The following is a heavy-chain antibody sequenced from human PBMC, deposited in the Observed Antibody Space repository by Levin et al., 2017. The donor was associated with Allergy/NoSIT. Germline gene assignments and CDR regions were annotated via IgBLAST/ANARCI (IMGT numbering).Heavy chain of an antibody. V-gene: IGHV3-30-3*01. CDR3: ARNMDYGDYVRWFDP. J-gene: IGHJ5*02. CDR1: GFTFSSYA. Sequence: QPGESLKISCAASGFTFSSYAMHWVRQAPGKGLEWVAVISYDGSNKYYADSVKGRFTISRDNSKNTLYLQMNSLRAEDTAVYYCARNMDYGDYVRWFDPWGQGTLVTVSS. CDR2: ISYDGSNK. D-gene: IGHD4-17*01.